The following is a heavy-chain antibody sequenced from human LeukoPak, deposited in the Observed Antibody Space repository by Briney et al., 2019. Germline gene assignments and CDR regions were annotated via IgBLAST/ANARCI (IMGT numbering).Heavy chain of an antibody. D-gene: IGHD6-13*01. V-gene: IGHV4-61*01. CDR2: IHYSGST. Sequence: SETLSLTCTVSGGSISSSSYYWSWIRQPPGKGLEWIGYIHYSGSTNYNPSLKSRVTISVDTSKNQFSLILSSVTTADTAVYYCAREVVAAAGTVDYWGQGTLVTVSS. CDR1: GGSISSSSYY. J-gene: IGHJ4*02. CDR3: AREVVAAAGTVDY.